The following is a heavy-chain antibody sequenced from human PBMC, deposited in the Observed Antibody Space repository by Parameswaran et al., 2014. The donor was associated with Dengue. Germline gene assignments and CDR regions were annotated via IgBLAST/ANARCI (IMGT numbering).Heavy chain of an antibody. V-gene: IGHV3-30*18. J-gene: IGHJ6*02. CDR3: AKDRMVGYGSGSLHYYYYYGMDV. Sequence: VRQMPGKGLEWVAVISYDGSNKYYADSVKGRFTISRDNSKNTLYLQMNSLRAEDTAVYYCAKDRMVGYGSGSLHYYYYYGMDVWGQGTTVTVSS. D-gene: IGHD3-10*01. CDR2: ISYDGSNK.